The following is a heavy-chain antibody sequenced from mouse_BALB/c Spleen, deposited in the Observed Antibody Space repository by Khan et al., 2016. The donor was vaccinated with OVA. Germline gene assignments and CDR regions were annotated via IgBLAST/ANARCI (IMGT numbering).Heavy chain of an antibody. J-gene: IGHJ2*01. CDR1: GYIFTDYI. V-gene: IGHV1-77*01. CDR3: ARFETTVADY. D-gene: IGHD1-1*01. CDR2: MYPGSGST. Sequence: QVQLQQSGPELVKPGASVKMSCKASGYIFTDYIISWVKQRTGQGLKWIGEMYPGSGSTYYNEKFKGKATLTADKSSNTAYMQLSSLTSEDSAVYVCARFETTVADYWGQGTTLTVAS.